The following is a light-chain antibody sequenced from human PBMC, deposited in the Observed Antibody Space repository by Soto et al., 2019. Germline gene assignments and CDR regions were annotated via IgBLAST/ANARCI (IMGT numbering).Light chain of an antibody. V-gene: IGKV1-5*01. CDR1: QSISNW. CDR3: QQYNSYS. J-gene: IGKJ4*01. CDR2: DAS. Sequence: DIQMTQSPSSLSASVGDRVTITCRASQSISNWLAWYQQKPGKAPKLLIYDASSLESGVPSRFSGSGSGTEFTLTTSSLQPDDFATYYCQQYNSYSFGGGTKVDI.